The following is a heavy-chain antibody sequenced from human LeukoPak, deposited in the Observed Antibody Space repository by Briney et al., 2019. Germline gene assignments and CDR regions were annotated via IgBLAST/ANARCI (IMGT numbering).Heavy chain of an antibody. V-gene: IGHV4-61*02. D-gene: IGHD6-19*01. CDR3: AREREWIAVAGTFLSYYYYMDV. CDR2: IYTSGST. Sequence: SQTLSLTCTVSGGSISSGSYYWSWIRQPAGTGLEWIGRIYTSGSTNYNPSLKSRVTISVDTSKNQFSLKLSSVTAADTAVYYCAREREWIAVAGTFLSYYYYMDVWGKGTTVTISS. J-gene: IGHJ6*03. CDR1: GGSISSGSYY.